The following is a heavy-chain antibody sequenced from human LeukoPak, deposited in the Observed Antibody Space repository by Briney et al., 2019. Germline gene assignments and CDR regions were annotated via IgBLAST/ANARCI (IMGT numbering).Heavy chain of an antibody. D-gene: IGHD6-6*01. J-gene: IGHJ6*03. V-gene: IGHV1-2*02. CDR3: ARGYSSSSSSLYYYYMDV. CDR1: GYTFTGYY. CDR2: INPNSGGT. Sequence: ASVKVSCKASGYTFTGYYMHWVRQAPGQGLEWMGWINPNSGGTNYAQKFQGRVTMTRDTSISTAYMELSRLRSDDTAVYYCARGYSSSSSSLYYYYMDVWGRGATVTVSS.